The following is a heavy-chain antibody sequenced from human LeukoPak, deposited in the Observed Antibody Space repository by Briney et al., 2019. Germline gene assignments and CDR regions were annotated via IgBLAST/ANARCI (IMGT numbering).Heavy chain of an antibody. Sequence: GSVKVSCKASGYTFTGYYMHWVRQAPGQGLEWMGWINPNSGGTNYAQKFQGRVTMTRDTSISTAYMELSRLRSDDTAVYYCARANSRAAATQVGWFDPWGQGTLVTVSS. CDR2: INPNSGGT. CDR3: ARANSRAAATQVGWFDP. V-gene: IGHV1-2*02. CDR1: GYTFTGYY. J-gene: IGHJ5*02. D-gene: IGHD6-13*01.